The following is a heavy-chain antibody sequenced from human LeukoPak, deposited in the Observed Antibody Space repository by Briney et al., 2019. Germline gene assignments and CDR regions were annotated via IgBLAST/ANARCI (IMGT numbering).Heavy chain of an antibody. Sequence: PGGSLRLSCAASGFTFDDYGMSWVRQAPGKGLEWVSGISWNSGSIGYADSVKGRFTISRDNAKNSLYLQMNSLRAEDMALYYCAKDLSSGYSYSGIFDYWGQGTLVTVSS. J-gene: IGHJ4*02. CDR2: ISWNSGSI. D-gene: IGHD5-18*01. V-gene: IGHV3-9*03. CDR1: GFTFDDYG. CDR3: AKDLSSGYSYSGIFDY.